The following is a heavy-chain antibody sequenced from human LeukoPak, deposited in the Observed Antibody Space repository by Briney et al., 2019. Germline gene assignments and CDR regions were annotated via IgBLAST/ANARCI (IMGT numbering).Heavy chain of an antibody. CDR3: ARELLLDYGSGSYYKNYYYGMDV. D-gene: IGHD3-10*01. CDR1: GGSISSYY. J-gene: IGHJ6*02. V-gene: IGHV4-59*01. Sequence: PSETLSLTCTVSGGSISSYYWSWIRQPPGKGLEWIGYIYYSGSTNYNPSLKSRVTISVDTSKNQFSLKLSSVTAADTAVYYCARELLLDYGSGSYYKNYYYGMDVWGQGTTVTVSS. CDR2: IYYSGST.